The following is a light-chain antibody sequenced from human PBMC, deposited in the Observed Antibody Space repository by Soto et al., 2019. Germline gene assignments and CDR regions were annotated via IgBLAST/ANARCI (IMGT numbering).Light chain of an antibody. Sequence: THMSPSTSSLSASVGDRVTITCRASQSISSYLNWYQQKPGKAPKLLIYAASSLQSGVPSRFSGSGSGTDFTLTISSLQTEDVATYYCQQSYSTPYTFGQGTKVDIK. V-gene: IGKV1-39*01. CDR1: QSISSY. J-gene: IGKJ2*01. CDR2: AAS. CDR3: QQSYSTPYT.